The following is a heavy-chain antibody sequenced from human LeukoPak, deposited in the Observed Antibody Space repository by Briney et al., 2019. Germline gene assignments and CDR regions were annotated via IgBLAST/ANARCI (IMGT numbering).Heavy chain of an antibody. CDR3: ARVLITVARTLDY. Sequence: SVKVSCKASGGTFSSYAISWVRQAPGQGLEWMGGIIPIFGTANYAQKFQGRVTITADKSTSTAYMELSSLRSEDTAVYYCARVLITVARTLDYWGQGTLVTVSS. CDR2: IIPIFGTA. CDR1: GGTFSSYA. V-gene: IGHV1-69*06. J-gene: IGHJ4*02. D-gene: IGHD6-19*01.